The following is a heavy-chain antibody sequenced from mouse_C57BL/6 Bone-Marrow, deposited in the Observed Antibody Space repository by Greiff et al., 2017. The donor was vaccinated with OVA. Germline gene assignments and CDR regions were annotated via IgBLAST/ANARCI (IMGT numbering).Heavy chain of an antibody. CDR3: TTHGSPFDY. Sequence: EVQLQQSGAELVRPGASVKLSCTASGFNIKDDYMHWVKQRPEQGLEWIGWIDPENGDTEYASKFQGKATITADTSSNTAYLQLSSLTSEDTAVYYCTTHGSPFDYWGQGTTLTVSS. CDR2: IDPENGDT. V-gene: IGHV14-4*01. CDR1: GFNIKDDY. D-gene: IGHD1-1*01. J-gene: IGHJ2*01.